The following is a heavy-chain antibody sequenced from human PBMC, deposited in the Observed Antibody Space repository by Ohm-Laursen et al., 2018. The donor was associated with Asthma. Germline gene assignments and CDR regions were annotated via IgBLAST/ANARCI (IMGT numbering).Heavy chain of an antibody. CDR3: ARGYSGYGDCDY. D-gene: IGHD3-16*01. CDR2: IKSGTSDT. J-gene: IGHJ4*02. CDR1: GFTFSSYI. Sequence: SLRLSCAASGFTFSSYIMNWVRQAPGKGLEWVSSIKSGTSDTYYADSVKGRFTISRDNSKNTLYLQMTSLRAEDTAVYYCARGYSGYGDCDYWGQGTLVTVSS. V-gene: IGHV3-21*01.